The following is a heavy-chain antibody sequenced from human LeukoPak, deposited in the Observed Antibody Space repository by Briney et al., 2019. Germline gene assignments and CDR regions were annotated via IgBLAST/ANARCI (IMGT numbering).Heavy chain of an antibody. CDR3: AKDGGYSSSWYYFDY. V-gene: IGHV3-64*01. D-gene: IGHD6-13*01. CDR2: ISSRGGST. J-gene: IGHJ4*02. CDR1: GLTFRSCA. Sequence: GGSLRLLCGASGLTFRSCAMHWVRHARGRGREYVSAISSRGGSTYYANSVKGRFTISRDNSKNTLYLQMNSLRAEDTAVYYCAKDGGYSSSWYYFDYWGQGTLVTVSS.